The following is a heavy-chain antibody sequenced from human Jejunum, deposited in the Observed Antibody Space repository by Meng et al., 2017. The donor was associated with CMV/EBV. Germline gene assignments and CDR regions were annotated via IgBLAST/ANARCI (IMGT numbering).Heavy chain of an antibody. V-gene: IGHV3-7*01. Sequence: LSCASSGLTVSTFWMSWFRQDPGKGLEWVAHIKQDGSEKYYVDSVKGRFTISRDNTENSLFLQMNTLRAEDTAVYYCATTSSSSYWGQGALVTVSS. J-gene: IGHJ4*02. CDR3: ATTSSSSY. D-gene: IGHD6-6*01. CDR2: IKQDGSEK. CDR1: GLTVSTFW.